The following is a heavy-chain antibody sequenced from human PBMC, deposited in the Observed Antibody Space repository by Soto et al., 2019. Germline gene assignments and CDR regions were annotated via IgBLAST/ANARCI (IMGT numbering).Heavy chain of an antibody. J-gene: IGHJ6*01. CDR2: ISISSSYI. D-gene: IGHD3-22*01. CDR3: ARDPPGGDSSGDI. Sequence: SLRLACAASGFTLSSYSMNWVRLATGKRLEWVSSISISSSYIYYSESVKGRFTISRDNAKNSLYLQMNSLRAEDTAVYYCARDPPGGDSSGDIWGQGTTVNVSS. V-gene: IGHV3-21*01. CDR1: GFTLSSYS.